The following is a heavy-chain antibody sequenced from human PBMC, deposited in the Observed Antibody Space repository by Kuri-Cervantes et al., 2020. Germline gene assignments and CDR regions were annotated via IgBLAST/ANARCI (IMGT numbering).Heavy chain of an antibody. CDR1: GFSFGAYV. V-gene: IGHV3-48*04. CDR2: ISRTSSAI. Sequence: GESLKISCAASGFSFGAYVMNWVRQAPGKGLEWISYISRTSSAIYYADSVKGRFTISRDNAKSSLFLQMNSLRAEDTSVYYCARDLIVAVAGMPDAFDIWGQGTMVTVSS. J-gene: IGHJ3*02. D-gene: IGHD6-19*01. CDR3: ARDLIVAVAGMPDAFDI.